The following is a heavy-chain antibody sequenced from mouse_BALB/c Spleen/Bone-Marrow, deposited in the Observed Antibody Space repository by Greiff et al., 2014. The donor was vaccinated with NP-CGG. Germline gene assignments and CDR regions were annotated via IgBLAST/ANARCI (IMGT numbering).Heavy chain of an antibody. CDR3: ARRGNYGAMDY. Sequence: QVQLQQSGAELVKPGASAKLSCKASGYTFTSHWMHWVKQRPGQGLEWIGEINPSNGRSNYNEKFKSKATLTVDKSSSTAYMQLSSLTSEDSAVYYCARRGNYGAMDYWGQGTSVTVSS. CDR1: GYTFTSHW. D-gene: IGHD2-1*01. J-gene: IGHJ4*01. V-gene: IGHV1S81*02. CDR2: INPSNGRS.